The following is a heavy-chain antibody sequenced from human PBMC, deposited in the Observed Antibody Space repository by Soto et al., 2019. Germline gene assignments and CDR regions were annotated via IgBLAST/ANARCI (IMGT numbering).Heavy chain of an antibody. CDR2: ISSSSSYI. J-gene: IGHJ2*01. V-gene: IGHV3-21*01. Sequence: GGSLRLSCAASGFTFSSYSMNWVRQAPGKGLEWVSSISSSSSYIYYADSVKGRFTISRDNAKNSLYLQMNSLRAEDTAVYYCARQSVNWAFDIWGRGTMVTVSS. CDR1: GFTFSSYS. CDR3: ARQSVNWAFDI.